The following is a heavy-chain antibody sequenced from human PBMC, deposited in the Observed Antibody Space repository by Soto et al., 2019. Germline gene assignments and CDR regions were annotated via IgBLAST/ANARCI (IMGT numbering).Heavy chain of an antibody. Sequence: ASVKVSCKASGYTFTSYGISWVRQAPGQGLEWMGWISAYNGNTNYAQKLQGRVTMTTDTSTSTAYMELRSLRSDDTAVYYCARVGDYYDFWSGYRPYYYYYGMDVWGQGTTVTVS. CDR3: ARVGDYYDFWSGYRPYYYYYGMDV. CDR2: ISAYNGNT. J-gene: IGHJ6*02. CDR1: GYTFTSYG. D-gene: IGHD3-3*01. V-gene: IGHV1-18*01.